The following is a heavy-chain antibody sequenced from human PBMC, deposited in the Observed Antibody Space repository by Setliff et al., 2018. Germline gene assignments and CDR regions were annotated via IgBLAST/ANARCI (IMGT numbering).Heavy chain of an antibody. Sequence: ASVKVSCKASGYTFTGYYMHWVRQAPGQGLEWMGWINPNSGGTNYGQKFQGRVTMTRDTSISTSYMELSSLKSDDTAVYYCVRGEENDSSGYYWVRLRPPTDSWGQGTLVTV. CDR2: INPNSGGT. D-gene: IGHD3-22*01. CDR3: VRGEENDSSGYYWVRLRPPTDS. V-gene: IGHV1-2*02. J-gene: IGHJ4*02. CDR1: GYTFTGYY.